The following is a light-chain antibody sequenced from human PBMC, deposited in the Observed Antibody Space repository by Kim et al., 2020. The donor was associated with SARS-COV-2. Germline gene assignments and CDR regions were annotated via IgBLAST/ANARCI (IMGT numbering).Light chain of an antibody. V-gene: IGKV3-11*01. CDR1: RSVRSY. CDR2: DAS. Sequence: LSPGERATLSCRASRSVRSYLAWYQQKPGQAPRLLISDASNRATGVPARFSGSGSETDFTLTISSLEPEDSAVYYCQQRTNWPLTFGGGTKVDIK. CDR3: QQRTNWPLT. J-gene: IGKJ4*01.